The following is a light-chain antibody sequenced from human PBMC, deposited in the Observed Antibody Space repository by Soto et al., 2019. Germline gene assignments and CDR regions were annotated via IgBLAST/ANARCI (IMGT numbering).Light chain of an antibody. J-gene: IGKJ1*01. V-gene: IGKV1-5*01. CDR1: QSISSW. Sequence: DIQMTQSPSTLSATAGDRVTITCRASQSISSWLAWYKHKPGKAPKLLIYDASNLDSGVPSRFSGSGSGTEFSLTISNLQPDDCATYYCQQYENYWTFGQGTKVDI. CDR3: QQYENYWT. CDR2: DAS.